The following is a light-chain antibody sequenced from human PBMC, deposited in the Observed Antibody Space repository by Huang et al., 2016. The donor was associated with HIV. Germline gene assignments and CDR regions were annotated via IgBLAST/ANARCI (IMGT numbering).Light chain of an antibody. J-gene: IGKJ3*01. CDR1: PILLNSPNRKNN. CDR3: QQYFFSPMT. Sequence: DIVMTQSPDFLAVSLGERATISCNSSPILLNSPNRKNNLAWYQQKPGQPPKLLIYWASVRESGVPDRFIGSGSGTDFTLTITSLQAEDVAVYFCQQYFFSPMTFGPGTKVDI. CDR2: WAS. V-gene: IGKV4-1*01.